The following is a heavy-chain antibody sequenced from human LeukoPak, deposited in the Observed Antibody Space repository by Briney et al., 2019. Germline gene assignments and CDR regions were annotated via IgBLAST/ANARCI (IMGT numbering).Heavy chain of an antibody. CDR2: IRYDGSNE. Sequence: PGGSLRLFCEASGFTFSSFGMHWVRQAPGKGLEWVALIRYDGSNELYVDSVRGRFTLSRDNSKNTLYLQMNSLRPDDTAIYYCAKDRPEFTSGWFLGGFDYWGQGALVTVSS. J-gene: IGHJ4*02. CDR1: GFTFSSFG. CDR3: AKDRPEFTSGWFLGGFDY. V-gene: IGHV3-30*02. D-gene: IGHD6-19*01.